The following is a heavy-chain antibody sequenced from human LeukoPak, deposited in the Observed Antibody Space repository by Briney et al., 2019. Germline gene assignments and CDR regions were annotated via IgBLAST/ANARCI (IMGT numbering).Heavy chain of an antibody. D-gene: IGHD4-17*01. CDR3: AREDPLRYFDY. CDR2: INHSGST. J-gene: IGHJ4*02. CDR1: GGSFSGYY. V-gene: IGHV4-34*01. Sequence: SETLSLTCAVYGGSFSGYYWSWIRQPPGKGLEWIGEINHSGSTNYNPSLKSRVTISVDTSKNQFSLKLSSVTAADTAVYYCAREDPLRYFDYWGQRTLVTVSS.